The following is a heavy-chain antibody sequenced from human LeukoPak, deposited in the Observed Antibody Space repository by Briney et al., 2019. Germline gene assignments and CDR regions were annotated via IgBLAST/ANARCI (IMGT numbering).Heavy chain of an antibody. J-gene: IGHJ4*02. Sequence: SGPTLVNPTQTLTLTCTFSWFSLSTSGVCVSWIRQPPGKALEWLALIDWDDDKYYSTSLKTRLTISKDTSKNQVVLTMTNMDPVDTATYYCARIEEYSSSWYYFDYWGQGTLVTVSS. V-gene: IGHV2-70*01. CDR3: ARIEEYSSSWYYFDY. D-gene: IGHD6-13*01. CDR1: WFSLSTSGVC. CDR2: IDWDDDK.